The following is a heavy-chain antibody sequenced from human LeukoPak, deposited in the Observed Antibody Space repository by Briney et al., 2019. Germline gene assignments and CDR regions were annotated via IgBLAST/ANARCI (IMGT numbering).Heavy chain of an antibody. J-gene: IGHJ6*02. V-gene: IGHV3-64D*06. CDR2: ISSDGDNT. Sequence: GGSLRLSCSASGFIFSNYGMYWVRQAPGKGLEFVSAISSDGDNTFYADSVKGRFTISRDNSKNTLYLQTSSLRGEDTAVYYCAKETSGSYGTLYYYYYGMDVWGQGTTVTVSS. CDR1: GFIFSNYG. D-gene: IGHD3-10*01. CDR3: AKETSGSYGTLYYYYYGMDV.